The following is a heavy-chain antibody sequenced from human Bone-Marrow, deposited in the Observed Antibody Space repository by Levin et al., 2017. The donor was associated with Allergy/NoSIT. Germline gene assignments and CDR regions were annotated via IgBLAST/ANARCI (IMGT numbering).Heavy chain of an antibody. Sequence: SVKVSCKPSGGTFSTYTSTWVRQAPGQGLEWMGRIIPILGIANYAQKFQGRVTITADISTTTSYMELSGLRSEDTAVYYCARGHCSNSSCYYDWFDYWGQGTLVTVSS. J-gene: IGHJ4*02. CDR2: IIPILGIA. V-gene: IGHV1-69*02. CDR3: ARGHCSNSSCYYDWFDY. CDR1: GGTFSTYT. D-gene: IGHD2-2*01.